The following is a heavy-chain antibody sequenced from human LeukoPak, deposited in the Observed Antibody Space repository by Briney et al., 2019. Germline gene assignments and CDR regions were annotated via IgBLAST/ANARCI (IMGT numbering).Heavy chain of an antibody. J-gene: IGHJ4*02. CDR3: ARKLRSQYYFDY. Sequence: PGGSLRLSCAASGFTFSSYAMSWVRQAPGKGLEWVSAISGSGGSTYYADSVKGRFTISRDNSKNTLYLQMNSLRAEDTAVYYCARKLRSQYYFDYWGQGTLVTVSS. CDR2: ISGSGGST. CDR1: GFTFSSYA. D-gene: IGHD4-17*01. V-gene: IGHV3-23*01.